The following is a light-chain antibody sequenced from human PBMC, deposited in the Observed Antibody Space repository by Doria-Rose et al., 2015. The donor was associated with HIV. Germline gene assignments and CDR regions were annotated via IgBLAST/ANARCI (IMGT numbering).Light chain of an antibody. J-gene: IGKJ1*01. CDR1: QSFSSTY. Sequence: TQSPGTLSLSPGERATLSCSASQSFSSTYLAWYQQKPGQAPSLLIYDGSTRATGIPDRFSASGSGTDFTLTINRLEPGDFALYYCHQYGTSWTFGQGTKVGI. V-gene: IGKV3-20*01. CDR3: HQYGTSWT. CDR2: DGS.